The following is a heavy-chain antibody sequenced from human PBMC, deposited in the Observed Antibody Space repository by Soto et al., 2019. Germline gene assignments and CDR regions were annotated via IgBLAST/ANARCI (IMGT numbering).Heavy chain of an antibody. CDR2: INPATGAA. Sequence: QLHLVQSGAVVKKPGASVTVSCSASGYPVTAYYMHWVRQAPGLGLEWMGGINPATGAAKYTQTYPERVTITRDASTSTVSIELSSLTSWDKAVFYRAGRGGVGVAGSAAFDMWGQGTLVTVSS. V-gene: IGHV1-2*02. CDR1: GYPVTAYY. D-gene: IGHD3-3*01. J-gene: IGHJ3*02. CDR3: AGRGGVGVAGSAAFDM.